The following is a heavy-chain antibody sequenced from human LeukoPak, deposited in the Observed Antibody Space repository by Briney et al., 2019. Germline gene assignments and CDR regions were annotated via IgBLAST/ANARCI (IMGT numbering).Heavy chain of an antibody. CDR2: FDPEDGET. CDR3: ATESYASYYYGMDV. D-gene: IGHD2-2*01. CDR1: GYTLTELS. J-gene: IGHJ6*02. V-gene: IGHV1-24*01. Sequence: ASVKVSCKVSGYTLTELSMHWVRQAPGKGLEWMGGFDPEDGETIYAQKFQGRVTMTEDTSTDTAYMELSSLRSEDTAVYYCATESYASYYYGMDVWGQGTTVTVSS.